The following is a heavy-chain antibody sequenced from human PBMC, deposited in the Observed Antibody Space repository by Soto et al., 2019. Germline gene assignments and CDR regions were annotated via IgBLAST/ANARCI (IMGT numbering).Heavy chain of an antibody. J-gene: IGHJ5*02. V-gene: IGHV1-3*01. Sequence: GASVKVSCKASGYTFTDYAMNWVRQAPGQRPEWMGWINAGNGHLKYSQNFQGRVTITADESTSTAYMELSSLRSEDTAVYYCARGRGYGNWFDPWGQGTLVTVSS. CDR2: INAGNGHL. CDR1: GYTFTDYA. CDR3: ARGRGYGNWFDP. D-gene: IGHD5-12*01.